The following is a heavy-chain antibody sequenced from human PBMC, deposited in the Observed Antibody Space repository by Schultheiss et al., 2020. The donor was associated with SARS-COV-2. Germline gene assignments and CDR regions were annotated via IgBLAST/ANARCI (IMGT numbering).Heavy chain of an antibody. J-gene: IGHJ4*02. CDR3: ARSPGHLVPFDY. CDR2: IYYSGSS. D-gene: IGHD6-6*01. Sequence: SETLSLTCTVSGGSISSGGYYWSWIRQYPGKGLEWIGYIYYSGSSYYNPSLKSRVTISLDTSKNQFSLKLSSVTAADTAVYYCARSPGHLVPFDYWGQGTLVTVSS. V-gene: IGHV4-31*03. CDR1: GGSISSGGYY.